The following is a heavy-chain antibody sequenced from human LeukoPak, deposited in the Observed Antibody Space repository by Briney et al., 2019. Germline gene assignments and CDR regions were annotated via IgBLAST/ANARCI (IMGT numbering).Heavy chain of an antibody. CDR3: AGTALPRKKKREFDY. CDR1: GYSFTSYW. J-gene: IGHJ4*02. Sequence: GESLKISCKGSGYSFTSYWIRWGRQMPGKGLEWMGRIDPSDSYTNYSPSFQGHVTISADKSISTAYLQWSSLKASDTAMYYCAGTALPRKKKREFDYWGQGTLVTVSS. CDR2: IDPSDSYT. V-gene: IGHV5-10-1*01.